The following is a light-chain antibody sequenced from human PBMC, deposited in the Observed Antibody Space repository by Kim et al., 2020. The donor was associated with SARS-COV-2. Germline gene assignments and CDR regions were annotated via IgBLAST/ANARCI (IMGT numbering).Light chain of an antibody. CDR1: QSVGSSY. CDR2: GAS. J-gene: IGKJ1*01. V-gene: IGKV3-20*01. CDR3: KQYASAPRT. Sequence: EIVLTQSPGTLSLSPGERATLSCRASQSVGSSYLAWYQQKPGQAPRLLIFGASGRATGIPDRFSGSGSGTDFTLTISRLEPEDFAVYYCKQYASAPRTFGQGTKVDIK.